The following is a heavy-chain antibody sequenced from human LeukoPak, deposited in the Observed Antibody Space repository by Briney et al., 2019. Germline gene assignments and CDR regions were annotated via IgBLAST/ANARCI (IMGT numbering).Heavy chain of an antibody. V-gene: IGHV3-53*01. Sequence: GGSLRLSCAASGFTVSSNYMSWVRQAPGKGLEWVSATHSSGGTYYADSVKGRFTISRDTSKNTLYLQINSLSVEDTAVYYCIVFGDSNHWGQGTLVTVSS. J-gene: IGHJ5*02. CDR2: THSSGGT. CDR1: GFTVSSNY. D-gene: IGHD4-17*01. CDR3: IVFGDSNH.